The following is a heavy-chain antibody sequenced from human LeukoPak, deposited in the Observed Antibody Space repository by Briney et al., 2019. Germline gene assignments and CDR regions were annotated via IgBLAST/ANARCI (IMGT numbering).Heavy chain of an antibody. D-gene: IGHD2-15*01. V-gene: IGHV4-39*07. J-gene: IGHJ6*03. CDR2: IYYSGST. CDR3: ARFPGSAEYRHSYYMDV. CDR1: GGSFSGHY. Sequence: SETLSLTCAVYGGSFSGHYWGWIRQPPGKGLEWIGSIYYSGSTYYNPSLKSRVTVSVDTSKNQFSLRLSSVTAADTAVYYCARFPGSAEYRHSYYMDVWGKGTTVTVSS.